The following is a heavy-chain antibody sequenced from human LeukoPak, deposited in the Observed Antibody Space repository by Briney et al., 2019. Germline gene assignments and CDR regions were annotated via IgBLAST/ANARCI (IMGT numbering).Heavy chain of an antibody. CDR2: IYYSGST. CDR1: GGSISSSSYY. V-gene: IGHV4-39*07. Sequence: SETLSVTCTVSGGSISSSSYYWGWIRQPPGKGLEWIGSIYYSGSTYYNPSLKSRVPISVDTSKNQFSLKLSSVTAADTAVYYCARDLSGSSAVDWLDPWGQGTLVTVSS. J-gene: IGHJ5*02. D-gene: IGHD3-10*01. CDR3: ARDLSGSSAVDWLDP.